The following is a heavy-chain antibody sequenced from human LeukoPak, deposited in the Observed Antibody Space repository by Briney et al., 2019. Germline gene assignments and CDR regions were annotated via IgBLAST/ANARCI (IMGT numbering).Heavy chain of an antibody. J-gene: IGHJ4*02. V-gene: IGHV4-34*01. CDR3: ARDQNPMGY. CDR1: GGSFSGYY. Sequence: SETLSLTCAVYGGSFSGYYWSWIRQPPGKGLEWIGEINHSGSTNYNPSLKSRVTISVDTSKNQFSLKLSSVTAADTAVYYCARDQNPMGYWGQGTLVTVSS. D-gene: IGHD3-16*01. CDR2: INHSGST.